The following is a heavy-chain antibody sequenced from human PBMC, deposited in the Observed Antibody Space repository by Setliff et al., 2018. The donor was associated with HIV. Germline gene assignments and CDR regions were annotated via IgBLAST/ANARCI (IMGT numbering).Heavy chain of an antibody. CDR3: ARLPSGYHYDSSDYYGYFFDY. V-gene: IGHV4-61*02. CDR2: IYSSGST. CDR1: GGSISSGSYP. Sequence: SETLSLTCTVSGGSISSGSYPWSWIRQPAGKGLEWIGRIYSSGSTNYNPSLKSRVTISVDTSKNQFSLKVSSVTAADTAVYYCARLPSGYHYDSSDYYGYFFDYWGQGTLVTVSS. D-gene: IGHD3-22*01. J-gene: IGHJ4*02.